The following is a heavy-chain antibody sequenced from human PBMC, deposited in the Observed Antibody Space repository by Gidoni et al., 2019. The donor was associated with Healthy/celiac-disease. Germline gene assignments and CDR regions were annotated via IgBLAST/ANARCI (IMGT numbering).Heavy chain of an antibody. CDR1: GFTFSRSG. CDR3: ARVYSSGWYTSTNDAFDI. J-gene: IGHJ3*02. CDR2: IWYDGSNK. D-gene: IGHD6-19*01. Sequence: QVQLVASGRGVVQPGRSLRLACAAPGFTFSRSGMHWVRQAPGKGREGVAVIWYDGSNKYYADSVKGRFTISRDNSKNTLYLQMNSLRAENTAVYYWARVYSSGWYTSTNDAFDIWGQGTMVTVSS. V-gene: IGHV3-33*08.